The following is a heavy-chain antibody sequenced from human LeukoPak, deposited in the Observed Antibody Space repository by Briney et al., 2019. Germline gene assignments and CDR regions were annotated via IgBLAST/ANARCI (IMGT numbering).Heavy chain of an antibody. Sequence: SETLSLTCTVSGGSISSSSYYWGWIRQPPGKGLEWIGSIYYSGSTYYNPSLKSRVTISVDTSKNQLSLKLSSVTAADTAVYYCARDISIAVAGTIPRDAFDIWGQGTMVTVSS. CDR2: IYYSGST. J-gene: IGHJ3*02. V-gene: IGHV4-39*07. D-gene: IGHD6-19*01. CDR1: GGSISSSSYY. CDR3: ARDISIAVAGTIPRDAFDI.